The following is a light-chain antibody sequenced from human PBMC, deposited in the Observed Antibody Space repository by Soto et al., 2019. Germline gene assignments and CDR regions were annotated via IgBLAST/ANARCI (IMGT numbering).Light chain of an antibody. Sequence: IEITRCPSSLSASVGDRVTITCRASQGIRNDLGWYQQKPGKAPKLLIYAASSLQSGVPSRFSGSGSGTDFTLTISSLQPEDFATYYCLQDYNYPWTFGQGTKVDTK. CDR2: AAS. CDR1: QGIRND. V-gene: IGKV1-6*01. CDR3: LQDYNYPWT. J-gene: IGKJ1*01.